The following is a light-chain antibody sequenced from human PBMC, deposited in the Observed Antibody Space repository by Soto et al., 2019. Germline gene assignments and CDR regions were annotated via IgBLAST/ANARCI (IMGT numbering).Light chain of an antibody. CDR2: EGT. J-gene: IGLJ3*02. V-gene: IGLV2-23*01. CDR1: SGDVGSYNL. CDR3: CSYAGSSTWV. Sequence: QSALTQPASVSGSPGQSITISCTGTSGDVGSYNLVSWYQQHPDKAPKLILYEGTQRPSGVSDRFSGSKSGNTASLTISGLQAEDEADYYCCSYAGSSTWVFGGGTKVTV.